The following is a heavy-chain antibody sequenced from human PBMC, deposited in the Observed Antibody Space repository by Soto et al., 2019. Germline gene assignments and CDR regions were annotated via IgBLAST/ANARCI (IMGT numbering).Heavy chain of an antibody. CDR3: AREGSPRYYYDSSGYVDY. D-gene: IGHD3-22*01. CDR2: ISAYNGNT. V-gene: IGHV1-18*01. CDR1: GDTFTSYG. Sequence: ASVKVCCKASGDTFTSYGISWVRQAPGQGLEWMGWISAYNGNTNYAQKLQGRVTMTTDTSTSTAYMELRSLRSDDTAVYYCAREGSPRYYYDSSGYVDYWGQGTLVTVSS. J-gene: IGHJ4*02.